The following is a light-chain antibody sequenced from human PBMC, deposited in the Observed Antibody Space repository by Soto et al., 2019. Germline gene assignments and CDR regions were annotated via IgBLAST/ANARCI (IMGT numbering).Light chain of an antibody. CDR2: GIS. CDR1: QSVTSRY. V-gene: IGKV3-20*01. CDR3: QQYSTLPHT. Sequence: EKVLTQAPGTLSLSPGEGATLSCRATQSVTSRYFAWYQQKPVQAYRLLIYGISSRATDIPDRFSGSGYGTDYTLTISRLEPEDLGVYYYQQYSTLPHTFGQGTKLEVK. J-gene: IGKJ2*01.